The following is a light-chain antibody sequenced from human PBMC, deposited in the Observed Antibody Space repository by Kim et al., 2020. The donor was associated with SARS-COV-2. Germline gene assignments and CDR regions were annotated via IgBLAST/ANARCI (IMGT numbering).Light chain of an antibody. CDR2: GNS. CDR1: SCNIGAGYD. Sequence: QSALTQPPSVSGAPGQRVTISCTGSSCNIGAGYDVPWYQQLPGTAPKLIIYGNSNRPSGVPDRFSGSKSGNSASLAITGLQAEDEADYYCQSYASSLSGWVFGGGTKLTVL. CDR3: QSYASSLSGWV. V-gene: IGLV1-40*01. J-gene: IGLJ3*02.